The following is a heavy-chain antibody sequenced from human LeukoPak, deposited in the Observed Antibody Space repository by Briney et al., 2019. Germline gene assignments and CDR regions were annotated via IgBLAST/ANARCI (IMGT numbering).Heavy chain of an antibody. V-gene: IGHV3-21*01. D-gene: IGHD6-13*01. CDR3: ARSGTAADFFDY. CDR2: ISSSSSYI. J-gene: IGHJ4*02. CDR1: GFTFSSYS. Sequence: GGSLRLSCAASGFTFSSYSMNWVRQAPGKGLEWVSSISSSSSYIYYADSVKGRFTISRDNAKNSLYLQMNSLRAEDTAVYYCARSGTAADFFDYWGQGTPVTVSS.